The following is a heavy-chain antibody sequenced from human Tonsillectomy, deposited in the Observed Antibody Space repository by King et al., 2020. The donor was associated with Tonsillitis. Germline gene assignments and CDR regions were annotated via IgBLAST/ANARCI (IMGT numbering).Heavy chain of an antibody. V-gene: IGHV3-66*01. J-gene: IGHJ4*02. D-gene: IGHD6-25*01. Sequence: VQLVESGGNLVQPGGSLRLSCAASGFTVSSNYMSWVRQAPGKGLEWVSLIYSGGSTYYADSVNGRFTISRDNSKNTLYLQMNSLRAEDTAVYYCASRSFVVTAAFDYWGQGTLVTVSS. CDR3: ASRSFVVTAAFDY. CDR1: GFTVSSNY. CDR2: IYSGGST.